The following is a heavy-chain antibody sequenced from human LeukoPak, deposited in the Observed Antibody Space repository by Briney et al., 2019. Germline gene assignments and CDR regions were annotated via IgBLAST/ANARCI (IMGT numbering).Heavy chain of an antibody. V-gene: IGHV3-74*01. CDR3: VSVGGNYFAY. D-gene: IGHD1-26*01. CDR2: INLDGSTT. CDR1: GFTFSTYW. J-gene: IGHJ4*02. Sequence: GGSLRLSCAASGFTFSTYWMHWVRQAPGKGLVWVSRINLDGSTTTYADSVKGRFTISRDNAKNTLYLQMNSLGVEDTALYYCVSVGGNYFAYWGQGALVNVSS.